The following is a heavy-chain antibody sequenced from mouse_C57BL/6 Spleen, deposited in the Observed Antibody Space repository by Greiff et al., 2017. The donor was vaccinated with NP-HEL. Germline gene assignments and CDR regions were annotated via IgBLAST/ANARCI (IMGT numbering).Heavy chain of an antibody. CDR2: INYDGSST. Sequence: EVQLVESEGGLVQPGSSMKLSCTASGFTFSDYYMAWVRQVPEKGLEWVATINYDGSSTYYLDSLKSRFIISRDNAKNILYLQMSSLKSEDTATYYCAREGYYFDYWGQGTTLTVSS. V-gene: IGHV5-16*01. CDR1: GFTFSDYY. CDR3: AREGYYFDY. J-gene: IGHJ2*01.